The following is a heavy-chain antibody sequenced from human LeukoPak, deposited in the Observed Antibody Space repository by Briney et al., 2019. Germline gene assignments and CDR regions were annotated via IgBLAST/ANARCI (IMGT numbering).Heavy chain of an antibody. CDR1: GFTFSSYE. CDR3: ARGPRYCSSTSCYINNY. J-gene: IGHJ4*02. Sequence: GGSLRLSCAASGFTFSSYEMNWVRQAQGKGLEWVSYISSSGSTIYYADSVKGRFTISRDNAKNSLYLQMNSLRAEDTAVYYCARGPRYCSSTSCYINNYWGQGTLVTVSS. D-gene: IGHD2-2*01. V-gene: IGHV3-48*03. CDR2: ISSSGSTI.